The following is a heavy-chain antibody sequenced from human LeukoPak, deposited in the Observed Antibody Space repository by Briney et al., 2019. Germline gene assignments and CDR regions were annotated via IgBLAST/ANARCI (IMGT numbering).Heavy chain of an antibody. J-gene: IGHJ3*02. CDR1: GGSISSGGFY. CDR2: IYSSGST. Sequence: SETLSLTCTVSGGSISSGGFYWSWIRQHPGKGLEWIGYIYSSGSTYYNPSLESRVTISVDTSKNQFSLQLSSVTAADTAMYYCARSRAETVPVWGSYRHHDAFDIWGQGTMVTVSS. CDR3: ARSRAETVPVWGSYRHHDAFDI. D-gene: IGHD3-16*02. V-gene: IGHV4-31*03.